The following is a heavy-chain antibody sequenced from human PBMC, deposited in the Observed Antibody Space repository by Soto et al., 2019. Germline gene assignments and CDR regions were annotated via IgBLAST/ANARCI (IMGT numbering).Heavy chain of an antibody. CDR1: GFTFSNAW. J-gene: IGHJ4*02. V-gene: IGHV3-15*01. CDR3: PTDYGSGNYHPL. D-gene: IGHD3-10*01. CDR2: IKSKTDGGTT. Sequence: EVQLVESGGGLVKPGGSLRLSCAASGFTFSNAWMSWVRQAPGKGLEWVGRIKSKTDGGTTDYAAPVKGRFTISRDDSKNTMYLQMNSLKTEDTAVYYCPTDYGSGNYHPLWGQGTLVTVSS.